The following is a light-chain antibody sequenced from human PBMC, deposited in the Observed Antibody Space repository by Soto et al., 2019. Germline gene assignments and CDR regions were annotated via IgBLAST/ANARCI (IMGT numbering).Light chain of an antibody. V-gene: IGKV1-27*01. CDR3: QKYDRAPFT. J-gene: IGKJ3*01. CDR2: GAS. Sequence: DVQMTQSPSSLSASVGDRVTITCRASRGIGNSLAWYQQKPGKVPTLLMYGASTLESGVPSRFSGSGSGTYFTLAINSLQPDDVATYYCQKYDRAPFTFGPGSKVNLK. CDR1: RGIGNS.